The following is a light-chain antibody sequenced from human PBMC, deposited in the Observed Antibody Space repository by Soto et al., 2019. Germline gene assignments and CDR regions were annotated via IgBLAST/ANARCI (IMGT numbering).Light chain of an antibody. Sequence: DIQMTQSPSSLSASVGDRVTITCRASQTITSYLNWYQQKPGKAPKLLIYASYSLQSGVPSRFSGSGSGTDFTLTITSLQPEDFATYYCQQSYNTPFPFGPGTKVDIX. V-gene: IGKV1-39*01. CDR2: ASY. CDR1: QTITSY. CDR3: QQSYNTPFP. J-gene: IGKJ3*01.